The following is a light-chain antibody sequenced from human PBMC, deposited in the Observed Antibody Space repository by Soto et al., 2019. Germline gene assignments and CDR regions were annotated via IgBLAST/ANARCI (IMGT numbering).Light chain of an antibody. J-gene: IGKJ1*01. Sequence: EVVLTQSPGTLSLSPVERATLSCRASQSVSSTYLAWYQQRPGQAPRLLIYGASTRATDIPDRISGSGSGTDFTLTVSRLEPEDFAVYYCQHYGSTPWSFGQGTKVEIK. CDR2: GAS. CDR1: QSVSSTY. V-gene: IGKV3-20*01. CDR3: QHYGSTPWS.